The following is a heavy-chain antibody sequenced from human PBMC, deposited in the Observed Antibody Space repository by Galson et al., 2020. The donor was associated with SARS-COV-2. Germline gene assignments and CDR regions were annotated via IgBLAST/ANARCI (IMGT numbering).Heavy chain of an antibody. V-gene: IGHV4-34*01. CDR2: ITHGGST. CDR1: GGSFSAYH. D-gene: IGHD3-22*01. J-gene: IGHJ4*02. Sequence: SETLSLTCAVYGGSFSAYHWSWIRQSPGKGLEWIGEITHGGSTKYSAALKSRVTISVDTSKNQFSLKLTSLTAADTALYFCARGHHDTSGYYYVAYFDYWGQGTLVTVSS. CDR3: ARGHHDTSGYYYVAYFDY.